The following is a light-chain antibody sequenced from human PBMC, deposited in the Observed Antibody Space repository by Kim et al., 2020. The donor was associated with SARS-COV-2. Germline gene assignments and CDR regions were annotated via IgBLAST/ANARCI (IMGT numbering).Light chain of an antibody. CDR1: QGISSY. Sequence: ASVGDRVTITCRASQGISSYLAWYQQKPGKAPKLLIYAASTLQSGVPSRFSGSGSGTEFTLTISSLQPEDFATYYCQQLNSYPPYTFGQGTKLEIK. CDR2: AAS. CDR3: QQLNSYPPYT. J-gene: IGKJ2*01. V-gene: IGKV1-9*01.